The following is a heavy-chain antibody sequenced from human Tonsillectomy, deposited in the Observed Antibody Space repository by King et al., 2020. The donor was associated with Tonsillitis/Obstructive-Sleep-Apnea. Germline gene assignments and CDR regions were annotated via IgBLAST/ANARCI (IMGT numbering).Heavy chain of an antibody. J-gene: IGHJ4*02. CDR1: GFTFSSHA. V-gene: IGHV3-30*16. Sequence: VQLVESGGGVVQPGRSLRLSCAASGFTFSSHAMHWVRQAPGKGLEGVAVISYGGSDEYYAASVKGRFTISRDNSKNTLFLQMNSLSAEDTAMYYCVRDRSGWPFEYFDYWGQGTLVTVSS. CDR2: ISYGGSDE. D-gene: IGHD6-19*01. CDR3: VRDRSGWPFEYFDY.